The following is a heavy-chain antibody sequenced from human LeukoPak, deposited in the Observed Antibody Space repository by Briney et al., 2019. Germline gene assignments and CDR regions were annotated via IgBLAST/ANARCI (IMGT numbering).Heavy chain of an antibody. Sequence: SETLSLTCTVSGGSVSSGSYYWSWIRQPPGKGLEWIGYIYYSGSTNYNPSLKSRVTISVDTSKNQFSLKLSSVTAADTAVYYCARAERPTILDYWGQGTLVTVSS. V-gene: IGHV4-61*01. CDR2: IYYSGST. D-gene: IGHD3-9*01. CDR3: ARAERPTILDY. J-gene: IGHJ4*02. CDR1: GGSVSSGSYY.